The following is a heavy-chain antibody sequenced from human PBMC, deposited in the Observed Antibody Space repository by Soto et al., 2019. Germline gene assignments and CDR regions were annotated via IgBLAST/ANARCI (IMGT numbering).Heavy chain of an antibody. CDR3: ASGFVVVPATVQY. CDR1: GFNFRTFV. Sequence: GGSLRLSCAASGFNFRTFVMHWVRQAPGKGLEWVALISYDGSNKYYADSVKGRFTISRDNSKNTLHLQMNSLRPEDTAVYYCASGFVVVPATVQYWGPGTLVTVS. D-gene: IGHD2-2*01. CDR2: ISYDGSNK. V-gene: IGHV3-30-3*01. J-gene: IGHJ4*02.